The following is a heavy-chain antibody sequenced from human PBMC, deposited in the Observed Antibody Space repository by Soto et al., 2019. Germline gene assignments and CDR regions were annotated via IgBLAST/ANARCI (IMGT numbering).Heavy chain of an antibody. J-gene: IGHJ4*02. V-gene: IGHV5-10-1*01. Sequence: PVESLQISCKGSGYSFTSYWISWVRQMTGKGLEWMGRIDPSDSYTNYSPSFQGHVTISADKSISTAYLQWSSLKASDTAMYYCARLQPAAGDNDLTFDYWGQGTLVTVSS. D-gene: IGHD6-13*01. CDR3: ARLQPAAGDNDLTFDY. CDR1: GYSFTSYW. CDR2: IDPSDSYT.